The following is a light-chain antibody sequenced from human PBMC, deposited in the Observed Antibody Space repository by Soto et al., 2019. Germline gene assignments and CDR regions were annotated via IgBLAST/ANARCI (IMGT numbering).Light chain of an antibody. CDR3: AAWDDSVSGAWV. V-gene: IGLV1-47*02. CDR1: SSNIGSNY. J-gene: IGLJ3*02. Sequence: QSVLTQPPSASGTPGQRVTISCSGSSSNIGSNYGYWYQQLPGTAPKLLIYSNNQRPSGVPDRFSGSKSGTSASLAISGLRSEDEDDYYCAAWDDSVSGAWVFGGGTKLTVL. CDR2: SNN.